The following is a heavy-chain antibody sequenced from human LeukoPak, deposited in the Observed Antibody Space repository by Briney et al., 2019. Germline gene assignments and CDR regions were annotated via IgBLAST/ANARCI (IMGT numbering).Heavy chain of an antibody. J-gene: IGHJ4*02. CDR2: INPNSGDT. Sequence: ASVELSCKASGYTFTGYYMDWVRQAPGQGLEWMGWINPNSGDTNYAQKFQGRVTMTRDTSISTAYMELSRLRSDDTAVYYCARVYYDILTGYPWFDYWGQGTLVTVSS. V-gene: IGHV1-2*02. CDR1: GYTFTGYY. CDR3: ARVYYDILTGYPWFDY. D-gene: IGHD3-9*01.